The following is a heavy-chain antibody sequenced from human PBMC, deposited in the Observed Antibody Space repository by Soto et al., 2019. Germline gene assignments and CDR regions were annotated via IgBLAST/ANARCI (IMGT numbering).Heavy chain of an antibody. CDR2: INHSGST. J-gene: IGHJ6*02. V-gene: IGHV4-34*01. Sequence: SETLSLTCAVYGGSFSGYYWSWIRQPPGKGLEWIGEINHSGSTNYNPSLKSRVTISVDTSKNQFSLKLSSVTAADTAVYYCARARYIGYYYYGMDVWGQGTTVTVSS. D-gene: IGHD1-1*01. CDR3: ARARYIGYYYYGMDV. CDR1: GGSFSGYY.